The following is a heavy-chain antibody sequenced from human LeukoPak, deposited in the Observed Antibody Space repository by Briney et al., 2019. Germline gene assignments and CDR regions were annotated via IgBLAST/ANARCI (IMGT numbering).Heavy chain of an antibody. J-gene: IGHJ4*02. CDR3: ARDWFSGTNYKPLFDY. CDR2: ISGSSSDI. D-gene: IGHD3-10*01. V-gene: IGHV3-48*02. Sequence: GGSLRLSCAASGFTFGSYSMNWVRQAPGKGLEWVSYISGSSSDIKYADSVKGRFAISRDNAKNSLYLQMNSLRDEDTAVYYCARDWFSGTNYKPLFDYWGQGTLVTVSS. CDR1: GFTFGSYS.